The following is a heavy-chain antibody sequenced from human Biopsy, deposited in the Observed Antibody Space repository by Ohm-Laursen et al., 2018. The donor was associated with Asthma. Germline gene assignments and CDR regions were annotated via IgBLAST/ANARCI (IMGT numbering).Heavy chain of an antibody. J-gene: IGHJ4*02. CDR1: GGSITSSSYY. V-gene: IGHV4-39*01. CDR3: VRHQYSSSWSTFDY. D-gene: IGHD3-22*01. Sequence: GTLSLTCPVSGGSITSSSYYWGWIRQPPGKGMEWIGSMYHSGSPYYHPSLKSRATISIDTSKNQLSLKMSSVTAADTAVYFCVRHQYSSSWSTFDYWGQGALVTVSS. CDR2: MYHSGSP.